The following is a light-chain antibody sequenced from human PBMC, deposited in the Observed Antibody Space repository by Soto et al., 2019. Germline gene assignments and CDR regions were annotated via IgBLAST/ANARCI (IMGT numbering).Light chain of an antibody. Sequence: EIVMTRSPATLSWSPGERATLSVRASQSVSSNLAWYQQKPGQAPRLLIYDTSTRATGVPARFSGSGSGTDFTLTISCLQSEDFATYYCQQYYSYPPFTFGPGTKVDIK. CDR1: QSVSSN. J-gene: IGKJ3*01. CDR3: QQYYSYPPFT. V-gene: IGKV3D-15*01. CDR2: DTS.